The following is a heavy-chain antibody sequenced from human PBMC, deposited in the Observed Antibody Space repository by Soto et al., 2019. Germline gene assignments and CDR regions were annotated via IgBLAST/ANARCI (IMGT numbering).Heavy chain of an antibody. Sequence: QLQLQESGPGLVKPSETLSLACTVSGDSIISTTYSWGWIRQPPGKGLEWIASIHYSGRTYYNPSLGIRVPFSVDTSKNQFSLSLNSVAAADTAVYYCAGLWSGDRPPDYGGQGTLVTVSS. CDR3: AGLWSGDRPPDY. V-gene: IGHV4-39*01. J-gene: IGHJ4*02. CDR1: GDSIISTTYS. D-gene: IGHD3-10*01. CDR2: IHYSGRT.